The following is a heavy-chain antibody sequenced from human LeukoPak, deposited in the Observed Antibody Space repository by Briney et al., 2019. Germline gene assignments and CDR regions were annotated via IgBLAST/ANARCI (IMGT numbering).Heavy chain of an antibody. J-gene: IGHJ5*02. Sequence: GGSLRLPCAASGFTFSSYAMRWVRQAPGKGLEWVSVISGSGGSTYYADSVKGRFTISRDNSKNTLYLQMNSLRAEDTAEYYCAKGPNSGDAWGQGTLVTVSS. CDR3: AKGPNSGDA. D-gene: IGHD4-23*01. CDR1: GFTFSSYA. CDR2: ISGSGGST. V-gene: IGHV3-23*01.